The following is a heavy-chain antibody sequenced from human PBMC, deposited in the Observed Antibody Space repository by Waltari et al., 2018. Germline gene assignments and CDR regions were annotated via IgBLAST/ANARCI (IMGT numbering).Heavy chain of an antibody. V-gene: IGHV1-69*01. CDR2: IIPIFGTA. J-gene: IGHJ6*02. Sequence: QVQLVQSGAEVKKPGSSVKVSCKASGGTFSSYPISWVRQAPGQGLEWMGGIIPIFGTANYAQKFQGRVTITADESTSTAYMELSSLRSEDTAVYYCASVAAIGFGESYYGMDVWGQGTTVTVSS. CDR3: ASVAAIGFGESYYGMDV. D-gene: IGHD3-10*01. CDR1: GGTFSSYP.